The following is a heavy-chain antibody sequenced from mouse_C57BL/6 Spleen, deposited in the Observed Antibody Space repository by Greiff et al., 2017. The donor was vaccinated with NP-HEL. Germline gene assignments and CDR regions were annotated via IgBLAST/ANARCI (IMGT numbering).Heavy chain of an antibody. Sequence: VQLQESGPGLVKPSQSLSLTCSVTGYSITSGYYWNWIRQFPGNKLEWMGYISYDGSNNYNPSLKNRISITLDTSTNQFLLKLNSVTTEDTATYYCTRANYYSSSYWYFDVWGTGTTVTVSS. CDR2: ISYDGSN. CDR3: TRANYYSSSYWYFDV. V-gene: IGHV3-6*01. D-gene: IGHD1-1*01. CDR1: GYSITSGYY. J-gene: IGHJ1*03.